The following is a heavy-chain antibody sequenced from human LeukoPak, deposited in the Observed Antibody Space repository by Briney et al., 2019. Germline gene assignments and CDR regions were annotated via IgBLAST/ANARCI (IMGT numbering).Heavy chain of an antibody. Sequence: GGSLRLSCAVSGFTFNIYYMSWIRQAPGKGLEWISYIGLHGYPLDYADSVKGRFTISRDNAQNSLYLDMSSLRAEDTAVYYCARKDFSSGSFTYWGQGTLVTVSS. CDR3: ARKDFSSGSFTY. V-gene: IGHV3-11*04. CDR1: GFTFNIYY. CDR2: IGLHGYPL. D-gene: IGHD3-22*01. J-gene: IGHJ4*02.